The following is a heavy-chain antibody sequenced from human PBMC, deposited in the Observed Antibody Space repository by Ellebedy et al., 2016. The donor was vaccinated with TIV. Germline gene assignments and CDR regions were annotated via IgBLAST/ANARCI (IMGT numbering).Heavy chain of an antibody. CDR3: AKDRLESMTTVTTHWFDP. CDR1: GFTVSSNY. J-gene: IGHJ5*02. Sequence: GESLKISCAASGFTVSSNYMSWVRQAPGKGLEWVSSISGSDDSTYYADAVKGRFTISRDNSKNTLYLQMNSLRAEDTAVYYCAKDRLESMTTVTTHWFDPWGQGTLVTVSS. CDR2: ISGSDDST. V-gene: IGHV3-23*01. D-gene: IGHD4-17*01.